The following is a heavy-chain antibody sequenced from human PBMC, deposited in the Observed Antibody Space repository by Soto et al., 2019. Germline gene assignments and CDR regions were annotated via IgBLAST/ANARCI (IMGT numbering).Heavy chain of an antibody. D-gene: IGHD2-21*01. V-gene: IGHV1-18*01. CDR3: ARTVEYDSIPYYYADF. J-gene: IGHJ4*01. Sequence: ASVEVSCKXSGYTFNTYAITWVRQAPGQGLEWMGWISGYNGNTNYEQTLQGRGTMTTDTSTSTAYLELRSLRSDDTAVYYCARTVEYDSIPYYYADFWGQGTLVTVSS. CDR1: GYTFNTYA. CDR2: ISGYNGNT.